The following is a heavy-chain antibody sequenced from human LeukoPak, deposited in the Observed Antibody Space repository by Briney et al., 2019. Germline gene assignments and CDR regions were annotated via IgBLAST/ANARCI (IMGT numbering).Heavy chain of an antibody. V-gene: IGHV3-48*03. CDR2: ISSSGRTI. CDR3: ARDLDGGNSFDY. J-gene: IGHJ4*02. CDR1: GFTFSSYA. D-gene: IGHD4-23*01. Sequence: GGSLRLSCAASGFTFSSYAMHWVRQAPGKGLEWVSYISSSGRTIYYADSVKGRFTISRDNAKNSLYLQMNNLRAEDTAIYYCARDLDGGNSFDYWGQGTLVTVSS.